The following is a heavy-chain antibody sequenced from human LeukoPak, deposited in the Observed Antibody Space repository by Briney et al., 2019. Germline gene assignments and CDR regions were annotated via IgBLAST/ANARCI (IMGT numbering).Heavy chain of an antibody. Sequence: GGSLRLSCAASGFTFSSYAMSWVRQAPGKGLEWVSAISGSGGSTYYADSVKGRFTVSRDNSKNTLYLQMNSLRAEDTAVYYCANGHCSGGSCYSSEGINWGQGTLVTVSS. CDR2: ISGSGGST. CDR1: GFTFSSYA. CDR3: ANGHCSGGSCYSSEGIN. D-gene: IGHD2-15*01. J-gene: IGHJ4*02. V-gene: IGHV3-23*01.